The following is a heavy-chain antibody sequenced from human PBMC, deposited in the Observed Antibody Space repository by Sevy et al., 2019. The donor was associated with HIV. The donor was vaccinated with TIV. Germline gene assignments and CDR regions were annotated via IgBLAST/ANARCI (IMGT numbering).Heavy chain of an antibody. V-gene: IGHV3-23*01. CDR2: ISGSGGST. J-gene: IGHJ4*02. Sequence: GESLRLSCAASGFTFSTYAMTWVRQAPGKGLEWVSVISGSGGSTYYADSVQGRFTISRDNSKNTLYLQMNSLRAEDTAVYYCAKDRVSGTYYTGDFDYWGQGTLVTVSS. CDR1: GFTFSTYA. D-gene: IGHD3-10*01. CDR3: AKDRVSGTYYTGDFDY.